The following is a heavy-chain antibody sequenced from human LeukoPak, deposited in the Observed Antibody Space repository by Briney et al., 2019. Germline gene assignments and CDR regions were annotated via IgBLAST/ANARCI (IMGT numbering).Heavy chain of an antibody. CDR1: GFTFSTYW. CDR3: ATSGVSGTNGYYYMDV. J-gene: IGHJ6*03. Sequence: PGGSLRLSCAASGFTFSTYWMTWVRQAPGKGLEWVANIKQDGSEKYYVDSVRGRFTISRDSAKNSLYLQMNSLRAEDTAVYYCATSGVSGTNGYYYMDVWGKGTTVTVSS. V-gene: IGHV3-7*01. D-gene: IGHD2-8*01. CDR2: IKQDGSEK.